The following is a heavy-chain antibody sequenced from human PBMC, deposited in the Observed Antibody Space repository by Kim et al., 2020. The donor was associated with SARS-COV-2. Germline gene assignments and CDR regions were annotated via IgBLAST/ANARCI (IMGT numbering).Heavy chain of an antibody. V-gene: IGHV4-34*01. CDR1: GGSFSGYY. CDR3: ARGGEVAVAGPRDNWFDP. D-gene: IGHD6-19*01. J-gene: IGHJ5*02. Sequence: SETLSLTCAVYGGSFSGYYWSWIRQPPGKGLEWIGEINHSGSTNYNPSLKSRVTISVDTSKNQFSLKLSSVTAADTAVYYCARGGEVAVAGPRDNWFDPWGQGPLVTVSS. CDR2: INHSGST.